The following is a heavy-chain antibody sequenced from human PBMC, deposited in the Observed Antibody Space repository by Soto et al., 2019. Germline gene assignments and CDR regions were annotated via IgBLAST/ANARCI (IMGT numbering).Heavy chain of an antibody. J-gene: IGHJ1*01. D-gene: IGHD2-21*02. CDR3: AGGGWEPATAFRVFGDTTASYFYTRAQH. CDR1: GGTFSSYA. V-gene: IGHV1-69*13. CDR2: IIPIFGTA. Sequence: SVKVSCKASGGTFSSYAISWVRQAPGQGLEWMGGIIPIFGTANYAQKFQGRVTITADESTSTAYMELSSLRSEDTAVYYCAGGGWEPATAFRVFGDTTASYFYTRAQH.